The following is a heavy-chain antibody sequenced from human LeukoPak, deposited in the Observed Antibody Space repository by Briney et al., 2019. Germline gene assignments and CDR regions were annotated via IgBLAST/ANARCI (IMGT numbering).Heavy chain of an antibody. D-gene: IGHD3-10*01. V-gene: IGHV3-7*01. J-gene: IGHJ4*02. CDR1: EFTFSSYW. CDR3: AREGTMVRGVISYSDY. Sequence: GGSLRLSCAAPEFTFSSYWMSWVRQAPGKGLEWVANIKQDGSEKYYVDSVKGRFTISRDNAKNSLYLQMNSLRAEDTAVYYCAREGTMVRGVISYSDYWGQGTLVTVSS. CDR2: IKQDGSEK.